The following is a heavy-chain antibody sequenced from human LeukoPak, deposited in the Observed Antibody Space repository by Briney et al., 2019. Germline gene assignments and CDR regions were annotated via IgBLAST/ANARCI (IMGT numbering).Heavy chain of an antibody. V-gene: IGHV3-21*01. CDR3: ARDPLRYLRVGHYDY. CDR1: GFTLSNSA. D-gene: IGHD3-9*01. Sequence: GGSLRLSCAASGFTLSNSAMNWVRQVSGKGLEWVSSIDYDSSHIYYAASVRGRFTISRDNARNSVYLQMNSLRVEDTAVYYCARDPLRYLRVGHYDYWGQGTLVAVSS. CDR2: IDYDSSHI. J-gene: IGHJ4*02.